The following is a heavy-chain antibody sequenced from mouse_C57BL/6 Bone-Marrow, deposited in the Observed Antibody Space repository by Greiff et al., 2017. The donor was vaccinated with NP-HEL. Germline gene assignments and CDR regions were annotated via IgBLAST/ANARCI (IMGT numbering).Heavy chain of an antibody. J-gene: IGHJ2*01. CDR2: INPYNGGT. CDR1: GYTFTDYY. D-gene: IGHD4-1*01. V-gene: IGHV1-19*01. CDR3: ARLGGETLYYFDD. Sequence: EVKLVESGPVLVKPGASVKMSCKASGYTFTDYYMNWVKQSHGKSLEWIGVINPYNGGTSYNQKFKGKATLTVDKSSSTAYMELNSLTSEDSAVYYCARLGGETLYYFDDWGQGTTLTVSS.